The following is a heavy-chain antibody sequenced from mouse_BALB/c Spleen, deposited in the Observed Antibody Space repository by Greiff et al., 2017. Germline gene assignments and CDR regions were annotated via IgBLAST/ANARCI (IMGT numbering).Heavy chain of an antibody. Sequence: EVQLVESGGGLVKPGGSLKLSCAASGFTFSSYAMSWVRQTPEKRLEWVASISSGGSTYYPDSVKGRFTISRDNARNILYLQMSSLRSEDTAMYYCAREGYGYEGYAMDYWGQGTSVTVSS. CDR1: GFTFSSYA. D-gene: IGHD1-2*01. V-gene: IGHV5-6-5*01. CDR3: AREGYGYEGYAMDY. CDR2: ISSGGST. J-gene: IGHJ4*01.